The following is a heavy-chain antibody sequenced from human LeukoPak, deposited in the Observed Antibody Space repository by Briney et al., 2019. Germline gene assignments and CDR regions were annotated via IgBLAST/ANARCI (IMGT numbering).Heavy chain of an antibody. CDR2: ISSSSAFT. V-gene: IGHV3-21*01. CDR3: ARSGAYCGGACLDS. CDR1: GFTFSTYT. D-gene: IGHD2-21*02. Sequence: GGSLRLSCAASGFTFSTYTMNWVRQAPGKGLEWVSSISSSSAFTYYADSLKGRFTISRDNAKNSLYLQMNSLRAEDTGVYYCARSGAYCGGACLDSWGQGTLVTVSS. J-gene: IGHJ4*02.